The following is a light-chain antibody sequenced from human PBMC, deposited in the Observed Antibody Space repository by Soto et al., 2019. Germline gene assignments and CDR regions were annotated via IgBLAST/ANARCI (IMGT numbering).Light chain of an antibody. CDR3: CSYAGSPYV. V-gene: IGLV2-23*01. J-gene: IGLJ1*01. CDR1: RSDVGSYNL. CDR2: EGS. Sequence: QSALTQPASVSGSPGQSITISCTGTRSDVGSYNLVSWYQQHPGKAPKLMIYEGSKRPSGVSNRFSGSKSGNTASLTISGLQAEDEADYYCCSYAGSPYVFGTGTKVTVL.